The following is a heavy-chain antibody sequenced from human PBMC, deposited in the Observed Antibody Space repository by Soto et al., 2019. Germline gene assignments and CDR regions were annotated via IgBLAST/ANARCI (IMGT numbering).Heavy chain of an antibody. CDR1: GFTFSSYG. D-gene: IGHD4-17*01. CDR3: AREPAYGHFDY. V-gene: IGHV3-33*01. CDR2: IWYDGSNK. J-gene: IGHJ4*02. Sequence: QVQLVESGGGVVQPGRSLRLSCAASGFTFSSYGMHWVRQAPGKGLEWVAVIWYDGSNKYYADSVKGRFTISRDNSKNTLYLQMNSLRAEDTAVYYCAREPAYGHFDYWGQGTLVTVSS.